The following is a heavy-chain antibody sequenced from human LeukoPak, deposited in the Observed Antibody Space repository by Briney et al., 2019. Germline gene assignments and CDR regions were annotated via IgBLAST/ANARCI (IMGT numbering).Heavy chain of an antibody. CDR3: ARNRDGYNIDAFDI. J-gene: IGHJ3*02. Sequence: GGSLRLSCAASGFTFSSYWMSWVRQAPGKGLEWMANIKQDGSEKYYVDSVKGRFTISRDNAKNSLYLQMNSLRAEDTAVYYCARNRDGYNIDAFDIWGQGTMVTVSS. CDR1: GFTFSSYW. V-gene: IGHV3-7*01. CDR2: IKQDGSEK. D-gene: IGHD5-12*01.